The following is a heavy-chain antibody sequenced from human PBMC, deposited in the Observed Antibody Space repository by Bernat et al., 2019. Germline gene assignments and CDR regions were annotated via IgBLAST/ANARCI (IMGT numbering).Heavy chain of an antibody. CDR3: ARGQYSSGWYRSNHAFDY. D-gene: IGHD6-19*01. J-gene: IGHJ4*02. V-gene: IGHV3-48*01. CDR2: ISSSSSTI. CDR1: GFTFNSYS. Sequence: VQLVESGGGVVQPGGSLRLSCAASGFTFNSYSMNWVRQAPGKGLEWVSYISSSSSTIYYADSVKGRFTISRDNAKNSLYLQMNSLRAEDTAVYYCARGQYSSGWYRSNHAFDYWGQGTLVTVSS.